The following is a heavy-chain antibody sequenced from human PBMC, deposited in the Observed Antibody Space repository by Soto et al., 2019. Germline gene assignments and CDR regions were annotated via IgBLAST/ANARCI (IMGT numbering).Heavy chain of an antibody. CDR1: GFTVSSNY. V-gene: IGHV3-66*01. CDR3: ALEYYYGSGAPGV. Sequence: PGGSLRLSCAASGFTVSSNYMSWVRQAPGKGLEWVSVIYSGGSTYYADSAKGRFTISRDNSKNTLYLQMNSLRAEDTAVYYCALEYYYGSGAPGVWGQGTTVTVSS. J-gene: IGHJ6*02. CDR2: IYSGGST. D-gene: IGHD3-10*01.